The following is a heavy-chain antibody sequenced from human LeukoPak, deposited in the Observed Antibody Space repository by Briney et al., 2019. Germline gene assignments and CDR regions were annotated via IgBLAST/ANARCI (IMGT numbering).Heavy chain of an antibody. Sequence: ASVKVSCKASGYTFTSYGISWVRQAPGQGLEWMGWISAYNGNTNYAQKPQGRGTMTTNTSTSTAYMELRSLRSDDTAVYYCARAEGYYYYYMDVWGKGTTVTVSS. J-gene: IGHJ6*03. CDR3: ARAEGYYYYYMDV. V-gene: IGHV1-18*01. CDR1: GYTFTSYG. CDR2: ISAYNGNT.